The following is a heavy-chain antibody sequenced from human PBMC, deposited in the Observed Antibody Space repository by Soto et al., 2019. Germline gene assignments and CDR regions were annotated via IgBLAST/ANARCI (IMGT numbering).Heavy chain of an antibody. CDR2: ISSSSSYI. CDR1: GFTFRSYS. Sequence: GVLLWLSCAACGFTFRSYSVNRVRQAPGKGLEWGSSISSSSSYIYYADSEKGRFTISRDNAKNSRYLQMNSLSAEDTAAYYWAVASTRHTDHWGQRTL. D-gene: IGHD2-15*01. J-gene: IGHJ4*02. V-gene: IGHV3-21*01. CDR3: AVASTRHTDH.